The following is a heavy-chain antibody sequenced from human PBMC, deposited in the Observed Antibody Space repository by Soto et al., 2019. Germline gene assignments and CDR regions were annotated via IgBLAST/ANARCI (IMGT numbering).Heavy chain of an antibody. CDR1: GLDFGSEV. J-gene: IGHJ6*02. D-gene: IGHD1-26*01. CDR2: ISGSGRTI. V-gene: IGHV3-23*01. CDR3: AKVGPSYYYGMDV. Sequence: WGSLRLSCAASGLDFGSEVIFFFGHSPGKGLEWVSSISGSGRTIYHADSMRGRFAISRDNSKNSLYLQLNNLRVDDTAVYYCAKVGPSYYYGMDVWGQGTTVTVSS.